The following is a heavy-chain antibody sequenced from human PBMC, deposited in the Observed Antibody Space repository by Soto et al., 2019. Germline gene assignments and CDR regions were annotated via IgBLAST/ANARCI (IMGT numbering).Heavy chain of an antibody. D-gene: IGHD1-26*01. V-gene: IGHV1-18*04. CDR1: GYTFSSYG. J-gene: IGHJ4*02. Sequence: VQLVQSGAEVRKPGASVKVSCKASGYTFSSYGISWVRQAPGKGPEWMGRISAGTGDTNYAQKFQGRVSMTTDTSTSTAYMELRSLTSDDTAVYYCARDGFTVISSGSFDYWGQGTLVTVSS. CDR3: ARDGFTVISSGSFDY. CDR2: ISAGTGDT.